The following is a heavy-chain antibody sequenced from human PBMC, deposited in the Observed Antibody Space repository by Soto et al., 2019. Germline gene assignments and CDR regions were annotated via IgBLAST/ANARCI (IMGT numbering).Heavy chain of an antibody. CDR3: ARGQWGAFDL. J-gene: IGHJ3*01. CDR1: GFTFSYYW. D-gene: IGHD1-26*01. Sequence: DVQLVESGGGSVQPGGSLSLSFEATGFTFSYYWMHWVRQAPGKGLVWVSRIHSDGSSTTDADSVKGRFTISRDNAKNTLYLQMNSLRAEDTAVYYCARGQWGAFDLWGQGTMVTVAS. V-gene: IGHV3-74*01. CDR2: IHSDGSST.